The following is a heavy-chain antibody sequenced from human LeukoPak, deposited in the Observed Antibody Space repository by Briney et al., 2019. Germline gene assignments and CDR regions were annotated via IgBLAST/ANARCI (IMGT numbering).Heavy chain of an antibody. CDR3: AKDRTGTTSREFDS. CDR2: ISGRGDST. V-gene: IGHV3-23*01. Sequence: PGGSLRLSCAASGFTFSSYAMSGVRQAPGKGLDWVSAISGRGDSTYYADSGKGRFTISRDNSKNTLYLQMNSLRVEDRALYYCAKDRTGTTSREFDSWGQGTLVTVPS. CDR1: GFTFSSYA. D-gene: IGHD1-7*01. J-gene: IGHJ4*02.